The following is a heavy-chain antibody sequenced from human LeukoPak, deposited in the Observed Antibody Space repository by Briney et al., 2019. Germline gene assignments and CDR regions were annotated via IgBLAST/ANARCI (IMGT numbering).Heavy chain of an antibody. CDR3: AELGITMIGGV. Sequence: GGSLRLSCAASGFTFSSYDMNWIRQAPGKGLEWVSYISSSGSTIYYADSVKGRFTISRDNAKNSLYLQMNSLRAEDTAVYYCAELGITMIGGVWGKGTTVTISS. V-gene: IGHV3-48*03. J-gene: IGHJ6*04. D-gene: IGHD3-10*02. CDR1: GFTFSSYD. CDR2: ISSSGSTI.